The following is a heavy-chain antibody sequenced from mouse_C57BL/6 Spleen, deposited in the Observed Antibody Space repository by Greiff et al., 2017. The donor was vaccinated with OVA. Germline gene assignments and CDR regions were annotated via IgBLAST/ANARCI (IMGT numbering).Heavy chain of an antibody. CDR3: VRELYCYGSGSYAMDY. D-gene: IGHD1-1*01. CDR1: GFTFNTYA. CDR2: IRSKSSNYAK. Sequence: EVMLVESGGGLVQPKGSLKLSCAASGFTFNTYAMPWVRQAPGKGLEWVASIRSKSSNYAKYYADSVKDRFPISRADSQSIVYLQMNIQKTEDTSMYYCVRELYCYGSGSYAMDYWGQGTSVTVSS. V-gene: IGHV10-3*01. J-gene: IGHJ4*01.